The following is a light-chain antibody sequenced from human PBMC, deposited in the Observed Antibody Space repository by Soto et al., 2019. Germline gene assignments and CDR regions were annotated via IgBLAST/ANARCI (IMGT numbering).Light chain of an antibody. J-gene: IGLJ2*01. CDR3: SSYTSSSTVV. Sequence: QSVLTQPASVSGSPGQSITISCTGTSSDVGDYDYVSWYQHHPGKAPKLMIYEVSNRPSGVSNRFSGSKSGNTASLTISGLQAEDEADYYCSSYTSSSTVVFGGGTKLTVL. CDR2: EVS. CDR1: SSDVGDYDY. V-gene: IGLV2-14*01.